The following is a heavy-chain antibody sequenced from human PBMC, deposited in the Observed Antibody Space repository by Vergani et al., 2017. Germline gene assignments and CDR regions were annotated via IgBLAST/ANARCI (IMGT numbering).Heavy chain of an antibody. D-gene: IGHD1-1*01. CDR1: GFTSSYYG. CDR3: ATKSCGTPGCQIGYFRK. Sequence: QVHLVESGGGVVQPGRSLRLSCVVSGFTSSYYGMHWVRQAPGKGLEWVAVISYDGTQKYYADSVKGRFTISRDYSKSTLYLQMNSLRTEYTAVYFCATKSCGTPGCQIGYFRKRGQGTLVTVS. V-gene: IGHV3-30*03. CDR2: ISYDGTQK. J-gene: IGHJ1*01.